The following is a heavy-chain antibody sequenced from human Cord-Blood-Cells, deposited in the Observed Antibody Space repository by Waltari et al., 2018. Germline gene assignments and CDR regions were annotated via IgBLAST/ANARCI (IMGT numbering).Heavy chain of an antibody. CDR1: GGSISSSSYY. V-gene: IGHV4-39*01. D-gene: IGHD1-26*01. CDR3: ARQGYSGSYYYFDY. J-gene: IGHJ4*02. Sequence: QLQLQESGPGLVKPSETLSLTCTVSGGSISSSSYYWGWIRQPPGKGLEWIGSIYYRGSTYYNPSLKSRVTISVDTSKNQFSLKLSSVTAADTAVYYCARQGYSGSYYYFDYWGQGTLVTVSS. CDR2: IYYRGST.